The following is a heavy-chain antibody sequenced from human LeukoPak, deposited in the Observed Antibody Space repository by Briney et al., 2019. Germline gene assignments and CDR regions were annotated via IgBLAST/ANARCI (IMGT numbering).Heavy chain of an antibody. D-gene: IGHD3-10*01. Sequence: PGGSLRLSCAASGFSFSAEYMSWIRQAPGQGLEWVSYISNTGAYTNYADAVKGRFTISRENAKNSLYLQMNSLRAEDTAVYYCARDLRVRGSYYGMDVWGQGTTVTVSS. CDR1: GFSFSAEY. J-gene: IGHJ6*02. CDR3: ARDLRVRGSYYGMDV. V-gene: IGHV3-11*06. CDR2: ISNTGAYT.